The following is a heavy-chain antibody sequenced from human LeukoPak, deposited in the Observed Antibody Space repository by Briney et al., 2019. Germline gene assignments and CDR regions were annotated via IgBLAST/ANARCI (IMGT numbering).Heavy chain of an antibody. CDR2: INPRGGST. V-gene: IGHV1-46*01. Sequence: ASVKVSCKASGYIFTTYFMHWLRQAPGQGPEWMEIINPRGGSTDYAQKFQGRVTMTSDTSTSTVYMELKSLRSEDTAVYFCARVGTTGATADNWGQGTLVTVSS. D-gene: IGHD1/OR15-1a*01. J-gene: IGHJ4*02. CDR1: GYIFTTYF. CDR3: ARVGTTGATADN.